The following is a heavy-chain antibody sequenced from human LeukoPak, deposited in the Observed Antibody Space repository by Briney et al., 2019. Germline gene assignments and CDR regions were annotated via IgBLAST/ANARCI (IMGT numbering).Heavy chain of an antibody. CDR2: ISSSSSTI. V-gene: IGHV3-48*01. CDR3: ARDRPGVTMIPRPYYFDY. Sequence: GGSLRLSCAASGFTFSSYSMNWVRQAPGKGLEWVSYISSSSSTIYYADPVKGRFTISRDNAKNSLYLQMNSLRAEDTAVYYCARDRPGVTMIPRPYYFDYWGQGTLVTVSS. J-gene: IGHJ4*02. D-gene: IGHD3-22*01. CDR1: GFTFSSYS.